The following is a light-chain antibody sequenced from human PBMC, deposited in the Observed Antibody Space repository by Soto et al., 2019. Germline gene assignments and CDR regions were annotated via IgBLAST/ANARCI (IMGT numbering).Light chain of an antibody. V-gene: IGKV4-1*01. CDR2: WAS. CDR1: QSVLYSSTNKNY. J-gene: IGKJ1*01. CDR3: QQYYSNPWT. Sequence: DIVMTQSPVSLAVSLGERATINCKSSQSVLYSSTNKNYLAWYQQKPGQPPKLLIYWASTRESGVPDRFSGSWSGTDFTFTISSLQAEDVAVYYCQQYYSNPWTFGQGTKVEIK.